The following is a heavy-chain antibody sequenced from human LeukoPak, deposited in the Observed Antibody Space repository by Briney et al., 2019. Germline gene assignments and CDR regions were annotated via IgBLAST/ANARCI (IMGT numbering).Heavy chain of an antibody. CDR3: ARGYSYMIDY. V-gene: IGHV6-1*01. J-gene: IGHJ4*02. CDR1: GDSVSGNSVA. D-gene: IGHD5-18*01. Sequence: SQTLSLTCALSGDSVSGNSVAWNWIRQSPSRGLEWLGRTYYRSKWYNDYAVFVKGRITINPDTSKNQFSLQLNSVTPEDTAVYYCARGYSYMIDYWGQGTLVTVSS. CDR2: TYYRSKWYN.